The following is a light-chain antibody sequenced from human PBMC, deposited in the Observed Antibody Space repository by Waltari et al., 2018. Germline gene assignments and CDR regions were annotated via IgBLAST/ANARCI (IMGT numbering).Light chain of an antibody. CDR3: QHYVRLPAT. CDR1: ESVSRT. J-gene: IGKJ1*01. Sequence: ELVLTQSPVTLYLSPAERATLTCRASESVSRTLACYQQKPGQAHKLLIYGASIRATGIPDRFTGSGSGTDFSLTISSLEPEDFAIYFCQHYVRLPATFGQGTKVEIK. V-gene: IGKV3-20*01. CDR2: GAS.